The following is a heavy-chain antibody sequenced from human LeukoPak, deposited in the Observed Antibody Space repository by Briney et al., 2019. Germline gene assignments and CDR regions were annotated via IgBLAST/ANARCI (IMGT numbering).Heavy chain of an antibody. Sequence: SETLSLTCAVYGGSFSGYYWSWIRQPPGKGLEWIGEINHSGSTNYNPSLKSRVIISVDTSKNQFSLKLSSVTAADTAIYYCARAVIVVAAATQRNWFDPWGQGTLVTVSS. D-gene: IGHD2-15*01. CDR1: GGSFSGYY. V-gene: IGHV4-34*01. J-gene: IGHJ5*02. CDR2: INHSGST. CDR3: ARAVIVVAAATQRNWFDP.